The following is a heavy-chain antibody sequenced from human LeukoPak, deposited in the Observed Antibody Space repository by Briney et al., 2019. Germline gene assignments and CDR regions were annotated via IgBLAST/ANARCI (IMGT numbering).Heavy chain of an antibody. Sequence: GGSLRLYCAASGFTFSSYGMHWVRQAPGKGLEWVAVIWYDGSNKYYADSVKGRFTISRDNSKNTLYLQMNSLRAEDTAVYYCARAPVGALYYFDYWGQGTLVTVSS. V-gene: IGHV3-33*01. CDR2: IWYDGSNK. CDR3: ARAPVGALYYFDY. CDR1: GFTFSSYG. D-gene: IGHD1-26*01. J-gene: IGHJ4*02.